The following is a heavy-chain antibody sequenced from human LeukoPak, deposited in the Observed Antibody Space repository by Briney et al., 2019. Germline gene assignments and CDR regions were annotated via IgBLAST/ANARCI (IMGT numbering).Heavy chain of an antibody. J-gene: IGHJ4*02. V-gene: IGHV5-51*01. Sequence: GESLKISCKGSGYSFTNYWIGWVRQMPGKGLEWMGVIYPGDSDTRYSQSFQGQVTISADKSISTAYLQWSSLKASDTATYYCARQYSGTYYRSFDYWGQGTLVTVSS. CDR3: ARQYSGTYYRSFDY. CDR2: IYPGDSDT. CDR1: GYSFTNYW. D-gene: IGHD3-10*01.